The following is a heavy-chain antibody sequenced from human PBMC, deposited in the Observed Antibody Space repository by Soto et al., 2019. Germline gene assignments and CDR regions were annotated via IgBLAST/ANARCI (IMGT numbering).Heavy chain of an antibody. CDR1: GFSLTLGRMA. V-gene: IGHV2-26*01. D-gene: IGHD1-26*01. CDR3: ARIDYTGSPLIDY. Sequence: ESGPTLVNPIETLTLTCSVSGFSLTLGRMAVTWIRQPPGKALEWLAHILSTGETSYATSLKTRVTISKDISKSQVLLTMTNVDPVDTATYFCARIDYTGSPLIDYWGQGTLVTVSS. CDR2: ILSTGET. J-gene: IGHJ4*02.